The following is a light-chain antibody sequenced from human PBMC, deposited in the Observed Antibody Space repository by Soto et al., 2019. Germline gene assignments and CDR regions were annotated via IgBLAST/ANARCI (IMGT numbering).Light chain of an antibody. CDR2: AAS. V-gene: IGKV1-39*01. CDR3: QQSFTTAPIT. J-gene: IGKJ5*01. Sequence: DIQMTQYPSSLSASVGDRVTITCRASQSISRNLNWYQHKPGKAPKLLIYAASNLQNGVPSRFRGGGSGTEFTLSINSLQPQDFGTYYCQQSFTTAPITFGQGTRLEIK. CDR1: QSISRN.